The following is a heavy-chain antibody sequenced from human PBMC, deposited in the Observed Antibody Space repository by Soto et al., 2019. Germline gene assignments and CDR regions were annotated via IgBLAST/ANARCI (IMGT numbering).Heavy chain of an antibody. CDR3: AKESPNYYYYGMDV. V-gene: IGHV3-30*18. Sequence: QAQGKGLEWVAVISYDGSNKYYADSVKGRFTISRDNSKNTLYLQMNSLRAEDTAVYYCAKESPNYYYYGMDVWGQGTTVTVSS. J-gene: IGHJ6*02. CDR2: ISYDGSNK.